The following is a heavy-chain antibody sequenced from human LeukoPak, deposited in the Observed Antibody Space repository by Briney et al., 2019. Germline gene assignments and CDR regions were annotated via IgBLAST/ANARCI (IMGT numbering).Heavy chain of an antibody. D-gene: IGHD6-19*01. Sequence: ASVKVSCKVSGYTLTELSMHWVRQAPGKGLEWMGGFDPEDGETIYAQKFQGRVTMTEDTSTDTAYMELSSLRAEDTAVYYCARESIAVAGAPFDYWGQGTLVTVSS. CDR3: ARESIAVAGAPFDY. V-gene: IGHV1-24*01. J-gene: IGHJ4*02. CDR1: GYTLTELS. CDR2: FDPEDGET.